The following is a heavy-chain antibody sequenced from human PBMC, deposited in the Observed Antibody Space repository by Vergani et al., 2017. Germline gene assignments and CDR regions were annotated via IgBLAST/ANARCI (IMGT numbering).Heavy chain of an antibody. CDR1: GFTFSTYA. Sequence: EVQLLESGGGLVQPGGSLRLSCAASGFTFSTYAMTWVRQAPGKGLEWVSTISSDGGSIYYADSVKGRLTISRDNSKNTLSLQMNSLTAEDTAIYYCAGPQGTSSYYYGGFDYWGQGILVTVSS. CDR3: AGPQGTSSYYYGGFDY. J-gene: IGHJ4*02. CDR2: ISSDGGSI. D-gene: IGHD3-22*01. V-gene: IGHV3-23*01.